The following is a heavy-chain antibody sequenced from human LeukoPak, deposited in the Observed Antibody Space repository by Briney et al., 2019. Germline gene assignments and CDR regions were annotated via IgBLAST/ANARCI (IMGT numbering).Heavy chain of an antibody. CDR1: GVSISSNY. CDR3: ARGRADSSDYCPFDY. V-gene: IGHV4-59*01. D-gene: IGHD3-22*01. J-gene: IGHJ4*02. CDR2: IYYSGST. Sequence: ASETLSLTCNVSGVSISSNYWSWIRKPPGKGLEWIGYIYYSGSTNYNPSLRSRVTISLDTSKSQFSLKLYSVTAADTALYYCARGRADSSDYCPFDYWGQGTLVTVSS.